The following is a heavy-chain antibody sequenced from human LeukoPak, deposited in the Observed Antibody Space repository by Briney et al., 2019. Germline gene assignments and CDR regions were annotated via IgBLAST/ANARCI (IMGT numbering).Heavy chain of an antibody. D-gene: IGHD1-26*01. CDR3: ARGRVGAPGVLWYFDY. V-gene: IGHV3-7*01. CDR1: GFTFSSYW. Sequence: GGSLRLSCAASGFTFSSYWMSWVRQAPGKGLEWVANIKQDGSEKYYVDSVKGRFTISRDNAKNSLYLQMNSLRAEDTAVYYCARGRVGAPGVLWYFDYWGQGTLVTVSS. J-gene: IGHJ4*02. CDR2: IKQDGSEK.